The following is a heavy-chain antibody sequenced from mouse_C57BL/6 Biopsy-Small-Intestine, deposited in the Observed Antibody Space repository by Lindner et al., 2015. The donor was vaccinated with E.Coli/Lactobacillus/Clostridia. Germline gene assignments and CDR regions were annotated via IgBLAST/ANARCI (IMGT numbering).Heavy chain of an antibody. Sequence: VQLQESGGELVRSGTSVKMSCRASGYTFTNYWIGWTKQRPGHGPEWIGDIYPGGGYANYNERFKGKATLTADKSSSTAYMQFSSLTSDDSAIYYCARKGDDYFDYWGHGTTLIVTS. CDR2: IYPGGGYA. CDR3: ARKGDDYFDY. CDR1: GYTFTNYW. J-gene: IGHJ2*01. V-gene: IGHV1-63*01.